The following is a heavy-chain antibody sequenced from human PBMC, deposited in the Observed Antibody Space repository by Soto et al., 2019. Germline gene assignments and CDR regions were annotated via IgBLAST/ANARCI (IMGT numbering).Heavy chain of an antibody. D-gene: IGHD2-21*02. CDR1: GYTFTSYG. CDR3: AGDILYCGGDCYEETFDI. J-gene: IGHJ3*02. Sequence: QVQLVQSGVEVKKPGASVKVSCKASGYTFTSYGVSWVRQAPGQGLEWMGWISAYKGETNYAQKLRGRVTMTTDTFTNTVYMELRSLRSDDTDLYDCAGDILYCGGDCYEETFDIWGQGTMVTVSS. V-gene: IGHV1-18*01. CDR2: ISAYKGET.